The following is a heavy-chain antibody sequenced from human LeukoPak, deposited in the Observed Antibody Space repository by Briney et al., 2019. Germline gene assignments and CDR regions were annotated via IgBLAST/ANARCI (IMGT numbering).Heavy chain of an antibody. CDR3: ARRYYDILTGYSPYAFDI. D-gene: IGHD3-9*01. Sequence: GGSLRLSCAASGFTFSSYSMNWVRQAPGKGLEWVSYISSSSSTIYCADSVKGRFTISRDNAKNSLYLQMNSLRAEDTAVYYCARRYYDILTGYSPYAFDIWGQGTMVTVSS. J-gene: IGHJ3*02. CDR1: GFTFSSYS. V-gene: IGHV3-48*04. CDR2: ISSSSSTI.